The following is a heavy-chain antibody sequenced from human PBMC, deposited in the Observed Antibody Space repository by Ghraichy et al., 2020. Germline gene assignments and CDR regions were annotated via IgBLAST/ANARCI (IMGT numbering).Heavy chain of an antibody. J-gene: IGHJ5*02. D-gene: IGHD3-3*01. V-gene: IGHV4-39*01. CDR3: ARLSANYDFWSGNGHLNYFDP. Sequence: SETLSLTCTVSGGPISSSSYYWAWIRQPPGKGLEWIGSIYYSGSTYYNPSLKSRVTMSVDLAKNQFSLKLTSVTAADTAVYYCARLSANYDFWSGNGHLNYFDPGGQGIRVTVS. CDR2: IYYSGST. CDR1: GGPISSSSYY.